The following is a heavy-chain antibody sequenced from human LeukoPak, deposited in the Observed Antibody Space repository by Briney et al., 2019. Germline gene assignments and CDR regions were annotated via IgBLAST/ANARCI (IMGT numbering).Heavy chain of an antibody. V-gene: IGHV3-23*01. CDR2: ISDDGKNK. J-gene: IGHJ4*02. CDR1: GVTFSAYG. D-gene: IGHD4-4*01. CDR3: AKRSLYSGLPYFDY. Sequence: PGGSLRLSCAASGVTFSAYGMVWVRQAPGRGLGWLSSISDDGKNKYYADSVKGRFTVSRDNSMDTLFLQMDSLRGDDTARYFCAKRSLYSGLPYFDYWGQGTPVTVSS.